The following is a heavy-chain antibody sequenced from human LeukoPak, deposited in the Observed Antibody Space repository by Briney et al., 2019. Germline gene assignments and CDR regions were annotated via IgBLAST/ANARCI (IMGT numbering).Heavy chain of an antibody. V-gene: IGHV3-30*02. J-gene: IGHJ6*03. CDR3: AKDRVIGYCSGGSCREVGYMDV. Sequence: QAGGSLRLSCAASGFTFSSYGMHWVRQAPGKGLEWVAFIRYDGSNKYYADSVKGRFTISRDNSKNTLYLQMNSLRAEDTAVYYCAKDRVIGYCSGGSCREVGYMDVWGKGTTVTISS. CDR2: IRYDGSNK. D-gene: IGHD2-15*01. CDR1: GFTFSSYG.